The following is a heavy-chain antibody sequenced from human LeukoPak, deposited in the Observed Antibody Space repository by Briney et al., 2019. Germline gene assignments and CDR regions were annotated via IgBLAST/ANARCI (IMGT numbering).Heavy chain of an antibody. CDR1: GFTFSSYE. CDR3: AELGITMIGGV. D-gene: IGHD3-10*02. J-gene: IGHJ6*04. CDR2: ISSSGSTI. V-gene: IGHV3-48*03. Sequence: GGSLRLSCAASGFTFSSYEMNSVRQAAGEGLEWVSYISSSGSTIYYADSVKGRFTISRDNAKDSLYLQMNSLRAEDTAVYYCAELGITMIGGVWGKGTTVTISS.